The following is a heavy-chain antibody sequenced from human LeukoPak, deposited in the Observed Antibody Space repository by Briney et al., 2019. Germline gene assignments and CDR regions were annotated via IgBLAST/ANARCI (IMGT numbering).Heavy chain of an antibody. J-gene: IGHJ4*02. D-gene: IGHD6-19*01. CDR3: ATGYDSDWGGGNAY. Sequence: PGGSLRLSCAASGFTFSNYWMHWVRQAPGKGLVWVSRINGDGSDTNYADSVKGRFTISRDNAKNTLYLQMNSLRAEDTAVYYCATGYDSDWGGGNAYWGQGTLVTVSS. V-gene: IGHV3-74*01. CDR1: GFTFSNYW. CDR2: INGDGSDT.